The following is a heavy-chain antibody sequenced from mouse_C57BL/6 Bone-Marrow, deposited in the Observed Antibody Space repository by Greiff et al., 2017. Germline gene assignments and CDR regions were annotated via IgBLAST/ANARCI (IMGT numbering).Heavy chain of an antibody. CDR3: ARPYYSNYWYFDV. CDR2: INPNNGGT. CDR1: GYTFTDYN. J-gene: IGHJ1*03. Sequence: EVQLQQSGPELVKPGASVKIPCKASGYTFTDYNMDWVKQSHGKSLEWIGDINPNNGGTIYNQKFKGKATLTVDKSSSTAYMQLSSLTSEDSAVYYCARPYYSNYWYFDVWGTGTTVTVSS. D-gene: IGHD2-5*01. V-gene: IGHV1-18*01.